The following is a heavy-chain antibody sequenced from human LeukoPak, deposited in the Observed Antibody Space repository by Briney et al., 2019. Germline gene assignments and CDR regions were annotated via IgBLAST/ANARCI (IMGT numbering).Heavy chain of an antibody. Sequence: SETLSLTCTVSGGSISSYYWSWIRQPPGKGLEWIGYIYYSGSTNYNPSLKSRVTISVDTSKNQFSLKLSSVTAADTAVYHCARRYSSSWYDAGVFDYWGQGTLVTVSS. D-gene: IGHD6-13*01. V-gene: IGHV4-59*01. CDR1: GGSISSYY. CDR2: IYYSGST. J-gene: IGHJ4*02. CDR3: ARRYSSSWYDAGVFDY.